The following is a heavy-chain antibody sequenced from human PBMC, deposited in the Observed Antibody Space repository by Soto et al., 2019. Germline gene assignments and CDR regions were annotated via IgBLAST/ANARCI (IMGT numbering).Heavy chain of an antibody. CDR2: ISASGAST. CDR3: AKDQEYSYGYFDY. Sequence: EVQLLESGGGLVQPGGSLRLSCAASGFTFSSYAMSWVRQAPGKGLEWVSAISASGASTYYADSVKGRFTISRDNSKNTLYLQMNSLRAEDTAVYYCAKDQEYSYGYFDYCGQGTLVTVSS. CDR1: GFTFSSYA. D-gene: IGHD5-18*01. J-gene: IGHJ4*02. V-gene: IGHV3-23*01.